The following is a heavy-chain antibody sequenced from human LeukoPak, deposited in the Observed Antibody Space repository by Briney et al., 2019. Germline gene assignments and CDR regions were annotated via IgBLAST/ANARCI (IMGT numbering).Heavy chain of an antibody. CDR3: ARPEGGKYYFDY. CDR1: GYTFTGYY. J-gene: IGHJ4*02. Sequence: ASVKVSCKASGYTFTGYYMHWVRQAPGQGLEWMGWINPDSGGTNYAQKFQGRATMTRDTSISTAYMELSRLRSDDTAVYYCARPEGGKYYFDYWGQGTLVTVSS. CDR2: INPDSGGT. V-gene: IGHV1-2*02. D-gene: IGHD2-15*01.